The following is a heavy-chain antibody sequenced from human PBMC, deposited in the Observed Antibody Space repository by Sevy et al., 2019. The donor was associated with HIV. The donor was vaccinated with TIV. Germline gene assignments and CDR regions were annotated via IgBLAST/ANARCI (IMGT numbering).Heavy chain of an antibody. D-gene: IGHD5-18*01. J-gene: IGHJ4*02. CDR2: INHSGST. V-gene: IGHV4-34*01. CDR3: ARSSVDTAMVAFDY. CDR1: GGSFSGYY. Sequence: SETLSLTCAVYGGSFSGYYWSWIRQPPGKGLEWIGEINHSGSTNYNPSLKSRLTISVETSKNQSSLKLRSVTAADTAVYYCARSSVDTAMVAFDYWGQGTLVTVSS.